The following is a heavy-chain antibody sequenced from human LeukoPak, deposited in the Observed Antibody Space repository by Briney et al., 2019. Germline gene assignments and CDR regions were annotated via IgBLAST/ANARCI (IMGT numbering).Heavy chain of an antibody. D-gene: IGHD3-22*01. CDR2: ISWNSGSI. J-gene: IGHJ4*02. Sequence: GGSLRLSCAVSVFTFDDYAMQWVRQAPGKGLEWVSGISWNSGSIGYADSVKGRFTIPRDNATNSPYLQMNSLIAEDTALYYCAKDNEYYYDRSGHFDYWGQGTLVTVSS. V-gene: IGHV3-9*01. CDR3: AKDNEYYYDRSGHFDY. CDR1: VFTFDDYA.